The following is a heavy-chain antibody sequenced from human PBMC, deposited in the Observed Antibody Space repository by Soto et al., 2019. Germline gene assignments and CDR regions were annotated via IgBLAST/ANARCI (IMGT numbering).Heavy chain of an antibody. CDR1: GFTFRSHG. V-gene: IGHV3-33*01. D-gene: IGHD1-26*01. CDR3: ARDRGTYSDRSRFGYFGN. Sequence: PGGSLRLSCAASGFTFRSHGMHWVRQAPGKGLEWVAVIWYDGTEKYYADSVKGRFAISRDNSRNTVYLQMDSLSAEDTAVYYCARDRGTYSDRSRFGYFGNWGQGTMVTVYS. CDR2: IWYDGTEK. J-gene: IGHJ4*02.